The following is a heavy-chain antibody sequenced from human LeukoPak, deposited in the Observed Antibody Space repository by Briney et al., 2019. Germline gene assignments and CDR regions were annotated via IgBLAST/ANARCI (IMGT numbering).Heavy chain of an antibody. J-gene: IGHJ4*02. CDR1: GVTFSSYA. D-gene: IGHD5-24*01. V-gene: IGHV1-69*04. CDR2: IIPILGIA. Sequence: RASVKVSCKASGVTFSSYAMSWVRQAPGQGLEWMARIIPILGIANYAQKFQGRVTITADKSTSTAYMELSSLRSEDTAVYYCARVGDGYNSPFDYWGQGTLVTVSS. CDR3: ARVGDGYNSPFDY.